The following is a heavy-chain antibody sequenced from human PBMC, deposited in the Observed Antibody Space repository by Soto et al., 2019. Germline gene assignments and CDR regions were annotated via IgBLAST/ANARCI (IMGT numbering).Heavy chain of an antibody. CDR3: AKVHGSGTYNNFPDY. J-gene: IGHJ4*02. CDR2: ISGSGGST. Sequence: GGSLRLSCAASGFPFSTYAMTWVRQAPGKGLEWVSLISGSGGSTYYADSVKGRFPISRDNSRDTVYLQMNTLRAEDTAVYYCAKVHGSGTYNNFPDYWGQGTQVTVSS. D-gene: IGHD3-10*01. CDR1: GFPFSTYA. V-gene: IGHV3-23*01.